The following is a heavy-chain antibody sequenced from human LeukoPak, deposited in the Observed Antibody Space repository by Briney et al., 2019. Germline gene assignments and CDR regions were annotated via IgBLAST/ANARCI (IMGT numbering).Heavy chain of an antibody. CDR2: VYHSGST. Sequence: KPTETLSLTCTVSGYSISSGYYWGWIRQPPGKGLEWIGSVYHSGSTYYNPSLKSRVTISVDTSKNQFSLKLSSVTAADTAVYYCASPPDYGGNYALNAFDIWGQGTMVTVSS. CDR3: ASPPDYGGNYALNAFDI. CDR1: GYSISSGYY. J-gene: IGHJ3*02. V-gene: IGHV4-38-2*02. D-gene: IGHD4-23*01.